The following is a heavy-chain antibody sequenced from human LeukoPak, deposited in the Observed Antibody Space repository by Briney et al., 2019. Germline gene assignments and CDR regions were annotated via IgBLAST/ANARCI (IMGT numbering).Heavy chain of an antibody. CDR3: ARDQNSGGFLGHALDI. CDR2: ISNSGGST. D-gene: IGHD6-19*01. CDR1: GFTFSSYA. Sequence: GGSLRLSCAASGFTFSSYAMSWVRQAPGKGLEWVSTISNSGGSTYYADSVKGRFTVSRDGSKNTMYLQMNNLGVDDTAVYYCARDQNSGGFLGHALDIWGQGTMVTVSS. V-gene: IGHV3-23*01. J-gene: IGHJ3*02.